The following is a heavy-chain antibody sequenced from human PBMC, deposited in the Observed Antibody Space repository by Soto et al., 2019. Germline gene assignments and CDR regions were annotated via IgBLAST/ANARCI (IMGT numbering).Heavy chain of an antibody. CDR1: GGSISSSSYY. CDR2: IYYSGST. CDR3: ATSYDLWSGRYFYGLVV. D-gene: IGHD3-3*01. Sequence: PSETLSLTCSVSGGSISSSSYYWCWIRQPPGKGLEWIGSIYYSGSTYYNPSLKSRVTISVDTSKNQFSLKLSSVTAADTAVHYWATSYDLWSGRYFYGLVVLGKGTMETVSS. V-gene: IGHV4-39*01. J-gene: IGHJ6*04.